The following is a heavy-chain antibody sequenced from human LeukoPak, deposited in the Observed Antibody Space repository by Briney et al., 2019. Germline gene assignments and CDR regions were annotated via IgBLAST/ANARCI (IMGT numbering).Heavy chain of an antibody. Sequence: GGSLRLYCAASGFTFSSYDMHWVRQATGKGLEWVSAIGTAGDTYYPGSVKGRFTISRENAKNSLYLQMNSLRAGDTAVYYCARSIDYGDYDDAFDIWGQGTMVTVSS. CDR1: GFTFSSYD. D-gene: IGHD4-17*01. V-gene: IGHV3-13*01. CDR3: ARSIDYGDYDDAFDI. CDR2: IGTAGDT. J-gene: IGHJ3*02.